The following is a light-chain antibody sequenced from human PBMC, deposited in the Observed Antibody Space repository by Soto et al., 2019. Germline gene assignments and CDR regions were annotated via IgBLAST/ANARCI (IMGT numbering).Light chain of an antibody. CDR1: LSVNNAY. Sequence: IVLTQSPGTLSLSPGESATLSCRASLSVNNAYLAWYQQKPGQAPRLLISGASTRATGIPDRFSGSGSGTDFTLSITRLEPEDFAVYYCQQYGTSVLTFGGGTKVEIK. J-gene: IGKJ4*01. CDR3: QQYGTSVLT. V-gene: IGKV3-20*01. CDR2: GAS.